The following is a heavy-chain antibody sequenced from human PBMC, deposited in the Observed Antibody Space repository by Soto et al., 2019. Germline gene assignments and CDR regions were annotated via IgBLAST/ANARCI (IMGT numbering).Heavy chain of an antibody. J-gene: IGHJ4*02. CDR2: IYYSGST. D-gene: IGHD6-19*01. CDR1: GGSMSSYY. V-gene: IGHV4-59*01. Sequence: SETLSPTCTVSGGSMSSYYWSWIRQSPGKGLEWIGYIYYSGSTNYNPSLKSRVAISLDTSKNQFSLMLSSVTAADTAVYYCARGEWLHTIKPYFAYWGQGTLVTVSS. CDR3: ARGEWLHTIKPYFAY.